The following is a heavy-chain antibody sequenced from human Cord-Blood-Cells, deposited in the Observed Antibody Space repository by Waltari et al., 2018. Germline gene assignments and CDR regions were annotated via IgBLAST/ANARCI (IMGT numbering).Heavy chain of an antibody. CDR3: ATEFLPSIAARLEKIYFQH. J-gene: IGHJ1*01. D-gene: IGHD6-6*01. CDR2: FDPEDGET. Sequence: QVQLVQSGAEVKKPGASVKVSCKVSGYTLPELSMHWVRHAPGKGLEWMGGFDPEDGETIYAQKFQGRVTMTEDTSTDTAYMELSSLRSEDTAVYYCATEFLPSIAARLEKIYFQHWGQGTLVTVSS. V-gene: IGHV1-24*01. CDR1: GYTLPELS.